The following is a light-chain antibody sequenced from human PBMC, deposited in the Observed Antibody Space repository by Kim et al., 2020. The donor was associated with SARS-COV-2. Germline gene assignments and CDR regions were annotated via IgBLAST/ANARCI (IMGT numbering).Light chain of an antibody. J-gene: IGKJ2*03. Sequence: DFQMTQSPSSLSASVGDRVTITCRANQNIGTYLNWYQHKPGKAPKLLIYAASSLQSGVPSRFSGSGSGTDFTLTISSLQPEDFATYYCQQANSFPYSFGQGTKLEI. CDR1: QNIGTY. CDR2: AAS. CDR3: QQANSFPYS. V-gene: IGKV1-39*01.